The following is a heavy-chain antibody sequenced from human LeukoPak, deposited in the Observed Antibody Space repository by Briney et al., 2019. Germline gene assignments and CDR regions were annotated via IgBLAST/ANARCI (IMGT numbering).Heavy chain of an antibody. Sequence: GGSLRLSCAASGFTFSSCSMNGVRQAPGKGLEWVSVIYSGGSTYYADSVKGRFTISRDNSKNTLYLQMNSLRAEDTAVYYCARLLQQLVYYYYYYMDVWGKGTTVTVSS. V-gene: IGHV3-53*01. CDR1: GFTFSSCS. CDR2: IYSGGST. D-gene: IGHD6-13*01. J-gene: IGHJ6*03. CDR3: ARLLQQLVYYYYYYMDV.